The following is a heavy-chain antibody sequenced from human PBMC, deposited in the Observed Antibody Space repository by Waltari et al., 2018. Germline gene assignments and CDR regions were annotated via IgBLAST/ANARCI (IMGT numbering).Heavy chain of an antibody. Sequence: QVQLQESGPGLVKPSETLSLTCAVSGYSISSGYYWGWIRQPPWQGLEWIGSSYHSGGTDDNQSLKSRVTISVDTSKNQFSRKLSSVTAADTAVYYCARGNYDFWSGYHGNWFDPWGQGTLVTVSS. D-gene: IGHD3-3*01. V-gene: IGHV4-38-2*01. CDR2: SYHSGGT. CDR3: ARGNYDFWSGYHGNWFDP. CDR1: GYSISSGYY. J-gene: IGHJ5*02.